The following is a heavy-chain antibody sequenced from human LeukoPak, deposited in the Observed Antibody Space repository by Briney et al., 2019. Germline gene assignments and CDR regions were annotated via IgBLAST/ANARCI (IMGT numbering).Heavy chain of an antibody. CDR2: INHSGST. CDR1: GGSFSGYY. V-gene: IGHV4-34*01. CDR3: ARDEWWQQKNFDY. Sequence: SGTLSLTCAVYGGSFSGYYWSWIRQPPGKGLEWIGEINHSGSTNYNPSLKSRVTISVDTSKNQFSLKLSSVTAADTVVYYCARDEWWQQKNFDYWGQGTLVTVSS. J-gene: IGHJ4*02. D-gene: IGHD2-15*01.